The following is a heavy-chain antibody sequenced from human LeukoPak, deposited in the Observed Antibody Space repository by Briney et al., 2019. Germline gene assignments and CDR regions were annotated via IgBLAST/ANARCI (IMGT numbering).Heavy chain of an antibody. V-gene: IGHV4-59*08. Sequence: SETLSLTCNVSGDSITSYYWSWIRQPPGKGLQWIGFLYYSGTTNYNPSLQSRVTISMDTSKIQFSLNLSSVTAADTAVYYCARHPGHSSYGPSYYGMDVWGQGTTVTVSS. CDR1: GDSITSYY. CDR2: LYYSGTT. CDR3: ARHPGHSSYGPSYYGMDV. D-gene: IGHD2-15*01. J-gene: IGHJ6*02.